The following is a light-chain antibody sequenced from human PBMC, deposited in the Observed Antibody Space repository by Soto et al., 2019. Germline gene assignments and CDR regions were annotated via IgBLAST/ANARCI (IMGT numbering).Light chain of an antibody. V-gene: IGKV3-11*01. Sequence: DIVLTQSPATLSLSLGERATLSFWASQTVVGFLAWYQQKPGQAPRLLVYDASNRAAAIPARFSGSGSGTDYSLTISSLEPEDFALYYCHQRQSWPRTFGQGTKVDI. CDR2: DAS. CDR1: QTVVGF. CDR3: HQRQSWPRT. J-gene: IGKJ1*01.